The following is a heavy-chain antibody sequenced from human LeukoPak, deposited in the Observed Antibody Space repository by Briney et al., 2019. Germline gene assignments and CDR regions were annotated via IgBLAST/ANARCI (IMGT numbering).Heavy chain of an antibody. Sequence: GASVKVSCKASGCTFTGYYMHWVRQAPGQGLEWMGWINPNSGGTNYAQKFQGRVTMTRDTSISTAYMELSRLRSDDTAVYYCARESPSLGAFDIWGQGTMVTVSS. V-gene: IGHV1-2*02. CDR2: INPNSGGT. CDR3: ARESPSLGAFDI. D-gene: IGHD7-27*01. CDR1: GCTFTGYY. J-gene: IGHJ3*02.